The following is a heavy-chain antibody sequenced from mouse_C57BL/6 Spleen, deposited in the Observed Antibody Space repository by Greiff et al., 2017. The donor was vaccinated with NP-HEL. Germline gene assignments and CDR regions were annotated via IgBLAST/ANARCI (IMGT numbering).Heavy chain of an antibody. CDR3: VRPDYDYDWYFDV. Sequence: EVKLVESGGGLVQPKGSLKLSCAASGFSFNTYAMNWVRQAPGKGLEWVARIRSKSNNYATYYADSVKDRFTISRDDSESMLYLQMNNLKTEDTAMYYCVRPDYDYDWYFDVWGTGTTVTVSS. V-gene: IGHV10-1*01. CDR2: IRSKSNNYAT. D-gene: IGHD2-4*01. CDR1: GFSFNTYA. J-gene: IGHJ1*03.